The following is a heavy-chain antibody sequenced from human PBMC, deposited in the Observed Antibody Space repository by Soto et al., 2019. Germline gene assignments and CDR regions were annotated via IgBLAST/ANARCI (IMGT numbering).Heavy chain of an antibody. CDR3: TGAYYDVSGYSLDP. V-gene: IGHV4-59*01. D-gene: IGHD3-22*01. J-gene: IGHJ5*02. Sequence: SETLSLTCSVSGGSISSGYWTWIRQPPGKGLEWIGYIYYGGSINYNPSPKSRVIISVDTAKNQFSLRLSSVSAADTAVYYCTGAYYDVSGYSLDPWGQGTSVTVS. CDR2: IYYGGSI. CDR1: GGSISSGY.